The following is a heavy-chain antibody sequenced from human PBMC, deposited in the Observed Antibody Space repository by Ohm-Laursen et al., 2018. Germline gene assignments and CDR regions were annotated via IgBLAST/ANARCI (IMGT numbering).Heavy chain of an antibody. CDR2: IWYDGSNK. Sequence: SLRLSCTASAFTFSSFAMNWVHQAPGKGLEWVAVIWYDGSNKYYADSVKGRFTISRDNSKNTLYLQMNSLRAEDTAVYYCARDLGIQLWGFDYWGQGTLVTVSS. CDR3: ARDLGIQLWGFDY. V-gene: IGHV3-33*01. CDR1: AFTFSSFA. J-gene: IGHJ4*02. D-gene: IGHD5-18*01.